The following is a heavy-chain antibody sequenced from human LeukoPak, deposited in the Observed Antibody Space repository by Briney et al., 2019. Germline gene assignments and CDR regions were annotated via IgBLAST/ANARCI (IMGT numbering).Heavy chain of an antibody. CDR2: IKQDGSEK. J-gene: IGHJ4*02. CDR3: ARATAESALSAG. D-gene: IGHD4/OR15-4a*01. CDR1: RFTFSSYW. Sequence: GGSLRLSCAASRFTFSSYWMSWVRQAPGKGLEWVANIKQDGSEKYYVDSVKGRFTISRDNAKNSLYLQMNSLRAEDTAVYYCARATAESALSAGWGQGTLVTVSS. V-gene: IGHV3-7*01.